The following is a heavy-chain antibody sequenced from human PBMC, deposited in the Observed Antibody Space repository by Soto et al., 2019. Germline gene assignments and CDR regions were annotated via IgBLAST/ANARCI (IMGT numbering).Heavy chain of an antibody. CDR2: IYYSGST. CDR3: AREGHSSSWYVPNWFDP. V-gene: IGHV4-59*01. J-gene: IGHJ5*02. Sequence: SETLSLTCTVSGGSISSYYWSWIRQPPGKGLEWIGYIYYSGSTNYNPSLKSRVTISVDTSKNQFSLKLSSVTAADTAVYYCAREGHSSSWYVPNWFDPWGQGTLVTVSS. CDR1: GGSISSYY. D-gene: IGHD6-13*01.